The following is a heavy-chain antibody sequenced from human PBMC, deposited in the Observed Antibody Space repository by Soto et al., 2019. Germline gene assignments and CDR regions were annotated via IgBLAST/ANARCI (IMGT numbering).Heavy chain of an antibody. D-gene: IGHD3-9*01. Sequence: SETLSLTCAVSGGSISSGGYSWSWIRQPPGKGLEWIGYIYHSGSTYYNPSLKSRVTISVDRSKNQFSLKLSSVTAADTAVYYCARGPGEVNYDILTGISFDYWGQGTLVTVSS. CDR2: IYHSGST. J-gene: IGHJ4*02. CDR1: GGSISSGGYS. CDR3: ARGPGEVNYDILTGISFDY. V-gene: IGHV4-30-2*01.